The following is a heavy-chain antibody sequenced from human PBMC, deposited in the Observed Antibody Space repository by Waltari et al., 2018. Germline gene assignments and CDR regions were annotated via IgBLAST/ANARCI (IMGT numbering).Heavy chain of an antibody. CDR2: MFYNGKD. V-gene: IGHV4-59*01. CDR1: GGSISANY. CDR3: ASSFDKDFWSGYYPFDS. Sequence: QVELQESGPGLVNTSETLSLTCSVSGGSISANYWSWIRQSPGKGLVWGGYMFYNGKDNYNPSLRSRVTISADMSKNQFSLRLSSVTAADTAIYYCASSFDKDFWSGYYPFDSWGQGLLVTVSS. D-gene: IGHD3-3*01. J-gene: IGHJ4*02.